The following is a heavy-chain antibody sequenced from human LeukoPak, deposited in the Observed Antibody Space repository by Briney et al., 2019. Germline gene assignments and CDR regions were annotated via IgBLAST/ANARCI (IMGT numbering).Heavy chain of an antibody. D-gene: IGHD4-17*01. V-gene: IGHV3-21*01. CDR1: GFTFGNYS. CDR2: ISSSSSYI. Sequence: PGGSLRLSCAASGFTFGNYSMNWVRQAPGKGLEWVSSISSSSSYIYYADSVKGRFTISRDNAKNSLYLQMNSLRAEDTAVYYCARMEDYGDSKSDYWGQGTLVTVSS. J-gene: IGHJ4*02. CDR3: ARMEDYGDSKSDY.